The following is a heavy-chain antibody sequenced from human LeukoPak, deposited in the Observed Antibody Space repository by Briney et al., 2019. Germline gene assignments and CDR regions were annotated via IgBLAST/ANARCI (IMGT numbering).Heavy chain of an antibody. Sequence: GRSLRLSCAASGFTFDDYAMHWVRQAPGKGLEWVSGISWNSGSIGYADSVKGRFTISRDNAKNSLYLQMNSLRAEDTALYYCAKVNAGDDSSGYYYDYWGQGTLVTVSS. D-gene: IGHD3-22*01. J-gene: IGHJ4*02. V-gene: IGHV3-9*01. CDR2: ISWNSGSI. CDR1: GFTFDDYA. CDR3: AKVNAGDDSSGYYYDY.